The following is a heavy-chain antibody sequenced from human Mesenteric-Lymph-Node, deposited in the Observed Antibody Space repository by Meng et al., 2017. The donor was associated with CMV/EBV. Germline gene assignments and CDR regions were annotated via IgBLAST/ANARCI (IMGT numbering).Heavy chain of an antibody. Sequence: GESLKISCAASGFTFTSHTINWVRRAPGKGLEWVSSISSGSHFIYYADSVKGRFTVSRDNAKSSLYLQMNSLRAEDTAVYYCARDRLAYYDSRGPTRAYAMDVWGQGTTVTVSS. D-gene: IGHD3-22*01. CDR3: ARDRLAYYDSRGPTRAYAMDV. J-gene: IGHJ6*02. V-gene: IGHV3-21*01. CDR2: ISSGSHFI. CDR1: GFTFTSHT.